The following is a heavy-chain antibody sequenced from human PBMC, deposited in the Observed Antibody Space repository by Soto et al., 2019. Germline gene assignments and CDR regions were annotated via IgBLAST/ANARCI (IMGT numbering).Heavy chain of an antibody. CDR1: GGSISSDNYY. V-gene: IGHV4-31*03. CDR3: AREVITVTPEINDAFDI. CDR2: IYYSGST. J-gene: IGHJ3*02. D-gene: IGHD4-17*01. Sequence: TLSLTCTVSGGSISSDNYYWSWIRQHPGKGLEWIGYIYYSGSTFYNPSLMSRVTISVDTSKNQFSLKLSSVTAADTAIYYCAREVITVTPEINDAFDIWGQGTMVTVSS.